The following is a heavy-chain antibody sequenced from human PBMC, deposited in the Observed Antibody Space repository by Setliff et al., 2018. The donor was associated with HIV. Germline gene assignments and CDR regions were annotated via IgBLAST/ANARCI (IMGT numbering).Heavy chain of an antibody. CDR3: ARGPYYDSGSYYSDWYFDL. Sequence: ASVKVSCKASGYTFSNYDINWVRQATGQGLEWMAWMNPNSGNTGYAQKFQGRVTLTRDTSISTAYMELSSLRSEDTAVYYCARGPYYDSGSYYSDWYFDLWGRGTLVTVSS. CDR2: MNPNSGNT. V-gene: IGHV1-8*02. CDR1: GYTFSNYD. J-gene: IGHJ2*01. D-gene: IGHD3-10*01.